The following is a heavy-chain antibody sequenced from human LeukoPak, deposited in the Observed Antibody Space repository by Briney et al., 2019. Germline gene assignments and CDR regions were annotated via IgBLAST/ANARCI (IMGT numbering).Heavy chain of an antibody. CDR1: GYTFTSYG. Sequence: GASVKVSCKASGYTFTSYGISWVRQAPGQGLEWMGWISAYNGNTNYAQNLQGRVTMTRDTSTGTIYMELSSLRSEDTAVYFCARDSGTVSDAFDIWGQGTMVTVSS. CDR3: ARDSGTVSDAFDI. V-gene: IGHV1-18*01. J-gene: IGHJ3*02. CDR2: ISAYNGNT. D-gene: IGHD4-11*01.